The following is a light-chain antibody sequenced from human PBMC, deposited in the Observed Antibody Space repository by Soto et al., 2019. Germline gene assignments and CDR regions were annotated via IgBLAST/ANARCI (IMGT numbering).Light chain of an antibody. J-gene: IGKJ1*01. Sequence: EIVLTHSPATLSLSPCERATLSFRASQSVSSYLAWYQQKPGQAPRLLIYGASNRATGIPDRFSGSGSGTDFTLTISRLEPEDFAVYYCQQYGTSPWTFGQGTKVDI. V-gene: IGKV3-20*01. CDR3: QQYGTSPWT. CDR2: GAS. CDR1: QSVSSY.